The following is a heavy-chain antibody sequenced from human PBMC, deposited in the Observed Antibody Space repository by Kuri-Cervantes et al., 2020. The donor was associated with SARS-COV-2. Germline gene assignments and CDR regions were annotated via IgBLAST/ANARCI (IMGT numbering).Heavy chain of an antibody. CDR2: VSYKGRT. J-gene: IGHJ4*02. Sequence: LRLSCVVSGASISSKYWSWIRQSPGKVLEWNGYVSYKGRTNYNTSIRSRVTISADTSKNQFSLKLSSVNAADTAVYYCARDGLSGYIVVVPAAFDYWGQGTLVTVSS. D-gene: IGHD2-2*01. CDR3: ARDGLSGYIVVVPAAFDY. V-gene: IGHV4-59*01. CDR1: GASISSKY.